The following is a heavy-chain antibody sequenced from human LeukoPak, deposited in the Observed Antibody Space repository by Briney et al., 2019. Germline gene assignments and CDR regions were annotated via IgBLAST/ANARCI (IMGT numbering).Heavy chain of an antibody. CDR3: ARRRADYDSSNNWFDP. V-gene: IGHV5-51*01. CDR1: GSIFTSYW. J-gene: IGHJ5*02. CDR2: IYPGDSDT. Sequence: GASLKFSCQGSGSIFTSYWIGWVRQLPGKGLEWIGIIYPGDSDTRYSPSFQGQVPISADKSISTAYLQWSSLKASDTAMYYCARRRADYDSSNNWFDPWGQGTLVTVSS. D-gene: IGHD3-22*01.